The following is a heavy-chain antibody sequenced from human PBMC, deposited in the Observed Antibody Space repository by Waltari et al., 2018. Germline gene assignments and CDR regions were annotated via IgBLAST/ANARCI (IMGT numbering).Heavy chain of an antibody. D-gene: IGHD3-3*01. CDR2: INSDGTIT. J-gene: IGHJ3*02. Sequence: EVQLVESGGGLVQPGGSLRLSCEPSGLTFSGYYFHWVRQAPGKGLVWVSRINSDGTITKYADSVKGRFTISRDNARSTLYLQMNSLRVEDTAVYYCATGGYDFWTGYHKIGGQGTMVTGTS. CDR1: GLTFSGYY. CDR3: ATGGYDFWTGYHKI. V-gene: IGHV3-74*01.